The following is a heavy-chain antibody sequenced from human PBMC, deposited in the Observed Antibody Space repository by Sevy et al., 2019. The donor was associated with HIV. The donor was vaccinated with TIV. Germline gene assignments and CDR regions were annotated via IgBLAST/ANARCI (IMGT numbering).Heavy chain of an antibody. V-gene: IGHV3-48*04. CDR2: ISSSIITI. CDR1: GFTFSSYG. J-gene: IGHJ4*02. Sequence: GGSLRLSCAASGFTFSSYGMNWVRQAPGKGLEWVSYISSSIITIYYADSVKGRFSISRDNAKNSLNLQMNSLRAEDTAVYYCARALYAYSSYWGQGTLVTVSS. CDR3: ARALYAYSSY. D-gene: IGHD4-4*01.